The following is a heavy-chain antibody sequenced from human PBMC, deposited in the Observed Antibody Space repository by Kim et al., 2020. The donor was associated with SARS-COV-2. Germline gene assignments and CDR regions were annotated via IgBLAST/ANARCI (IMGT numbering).Heavy chain of an antibody. D-gene: IGHD3-10*01. Sequence: ASVKVSCKASGYTFTGYYMHWVRQAPGQGLEWMGWINPNSGGTNYAQKFQGRVTMTRDTSISTAYMELSRLRSDDTAVYYCARRWFGEFVVSYYYYYGMDVWGQGTTVTVSS. J-gene: IGHJ6*02. CDR2: INPNSGGT. V-gene: IGHV1-2*02. CDR1: GYTFTGYY. CDR3: ARRWFGEFVVSYYYYYGMDV.